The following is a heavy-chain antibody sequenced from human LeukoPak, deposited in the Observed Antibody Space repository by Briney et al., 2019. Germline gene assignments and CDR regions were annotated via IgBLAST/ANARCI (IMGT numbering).Heavy chain of an antibody. D-gene: IGHD2-15*01. CDR2: INTNTGNP. J-gene: IGHJ3*01. CDR3: ASKIGGWALDL. V-gene: IGHV7-4-1*02. Sequence: ASVKVSCKASGYILTNYAMNWVRQAPGQGLEWMGWINTNTGNPTYAQGFTGRFVFSLDTSVSTAYLQISSLKAEDTAVYYCASKIGGWALDLWGQGTMVTVSS. CDR1: GYILTNYA.